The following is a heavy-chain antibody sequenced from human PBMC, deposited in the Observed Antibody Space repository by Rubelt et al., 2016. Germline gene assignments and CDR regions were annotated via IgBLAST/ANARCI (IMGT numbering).Heavy chain of an antibody. CDR2: IKSKTDGGTT. D-gene: IGHD4-23*01. CDR3: TTVTMTTVVTDY. CDR1: GFTFSNAW. Sequence: EVQLVESGGGLVKPGGSLRLSCAASGFTFSNAWMSWVRQAPGKGLEWVGRIKSKTDGGTTDYAATVKGRFTIVRDDSKNTLYLQMNSLKTEDTAVYYCTTVTMTTVVTDYWGQGTLVTVSS. V-gene: IGHV3-15*01. J-gene: IGHJ4*02.